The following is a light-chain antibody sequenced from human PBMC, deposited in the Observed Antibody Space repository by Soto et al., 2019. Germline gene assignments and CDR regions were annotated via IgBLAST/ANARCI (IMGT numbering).Light chain of an antibody. CDR3: QQRSTWST. Sequence: EIVLTQSPATLSLSPGERATLSCRASQSVSSYLAWYQQKPGQAPRLLIYDASNRATGIPARFSGSGSGTDCTLTISSLEPEDFEVYYCQQRSTWSTVGQGTRLEIK. CDR2: DAS. CDR1: QSVSSY. J-gene: IGKJ5*01. V-gene: IGKV3-11*01.